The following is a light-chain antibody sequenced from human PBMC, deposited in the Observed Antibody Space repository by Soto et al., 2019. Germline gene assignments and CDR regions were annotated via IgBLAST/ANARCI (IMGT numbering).Light chain of an antibody. CDR3: QQYGSSGT. V-gene: IGKV3-20*01. CDR1: QSVGGS. J-gene: IGKJ1*01. CDR2: HTS. Sequence: ETVLTQSPGTLSLSPGERATLSCRASQSVGGSLAWYQQRPGQAPRRLVYHTSSRATGIPNRFSGSGSGTDFTLTISRLEPEDCAVYYCQQYGSSGTFGQGTKV.